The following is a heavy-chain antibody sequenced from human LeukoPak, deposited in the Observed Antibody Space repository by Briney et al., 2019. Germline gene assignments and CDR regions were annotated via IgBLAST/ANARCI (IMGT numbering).Heavy chain of an antibody. CDR1: GFDLSTYA. CDR3: SRDRLGGLDL. V-gene: IGHV3-21*01. Sequence: NAGGSLRLSCAASGFDLSTYAINCVRQAPGKGLEGVSSNSTKSNYIFYGDSVKGRFTISIDNAIYLVYLQLNSLRPGDTAVYYCSRDRLGGLDLWGQGTLVTVSS. D-gene: IGHD5-12*01. CDR2: NSTKSNYI. J-gene: IGHJ5*02.